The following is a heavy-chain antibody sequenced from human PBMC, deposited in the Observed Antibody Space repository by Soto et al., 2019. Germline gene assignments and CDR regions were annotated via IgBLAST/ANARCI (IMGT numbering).Heavy chain of an antibody. CDR1: GGTFSSYA. CDR3: ARAGVAATRYNWFDP. V-gene: IGHV1-69*13. D-gene: IGHD2-15*01. Sequence: GASVKVSCKASGGTFSSYAISWVRQAPGQGLEWMGGIIPIFGTANYAQKFQGRVTITADESTSTAYMELSSLRSEDTAVYYCARAGVAATRYNWFDPWGQGTLVTVSS. J-gene: IGHJ5*02. CDR2: IIPIFGTA.